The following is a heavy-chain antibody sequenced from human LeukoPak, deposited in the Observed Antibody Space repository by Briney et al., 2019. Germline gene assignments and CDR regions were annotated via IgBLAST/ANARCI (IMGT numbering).Heavy chain of an antibody. V-gene: IGHV3-7*01. CDR3: ARAGGTYYGIAFDI. D-gene: IGHD1-26*01. CDR2: IKQDGGDK. Sequence: GGSLRLSCAASGFSFSSYWMSWVRQAPGKGLEWVANIKQDGGDKYYVDSVKGRFTISRDNSKNTLYLQMNSLRAEDTAVYYCARAGGTYYGIAFDIWGQGTMVTVSS. CDR1: GFSFSSYW. J-gene: IGHJ3*02.